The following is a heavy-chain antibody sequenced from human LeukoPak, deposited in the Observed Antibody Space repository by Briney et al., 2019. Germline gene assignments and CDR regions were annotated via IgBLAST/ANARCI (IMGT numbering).Heavy chain of an antibody. CDR3: AKDPGDCSGGSCYSEYFQH. CDR2: ISYDGSNK. Sequence: GGSLRLSCAASAFTFSSYWMHWVRQAPGKGLEWVAVISYDGSNKYYADSVKGRFTISRDNSKNTLYLQMNSLRAEDTAVYYCAKDPGDCSGGSCYSEYFQHWGQGTLVTVSS. V-gene: IGHV3-30*18. CDR1: AFTFSSYW. J-gene: IGHJ1*01. D-gene: IGHD2-15*01.